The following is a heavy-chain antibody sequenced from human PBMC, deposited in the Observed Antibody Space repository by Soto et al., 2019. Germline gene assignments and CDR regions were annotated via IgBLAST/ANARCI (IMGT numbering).Heavy chain of an antibody. CDR3: ARFASCDGDCEYDF. V-gene: IGHV3-23*01. D-gene: IGHD2-21*01. CDR1: GFMFKNYA. Sequence: EVQLLESGGGLVQPGGSLSLSCAASGFMFKNYAMSWVRHIPGKGLEWVSSISGDGRRTYYADSVKGRFTISRDNSKNTLYLQVNTLRAEDTAVFYCARFASCDGDCEYDFWGQGTPVTVSS. J-gene: IGHJ4*02. CDR2: ISGDGRRT.